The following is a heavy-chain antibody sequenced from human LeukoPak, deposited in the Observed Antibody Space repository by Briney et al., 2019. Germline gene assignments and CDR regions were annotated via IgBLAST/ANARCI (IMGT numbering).Heavy chain of an antibody. CDR3: ARHVRRAYYYDSSGYYFDYYYYMDV. J-gene: IGHJ6*03. V-gene: IGHV4-39*01. Sequence: NPSETLSLTCTVSGGSITSSSYYWGWIRQPPGKGLEWIGSVYYSGNTYYNPSLKSRVTISVDTSKTQFSLRLSSVTAADTAVYYCARHVRRAYYYDSSGYYFDYYYYMDVWGKGTTVTISS. CDR2: VYYSGNT. CDR1: GGSITSSSYY. D-gene: IGHD3-22*01.